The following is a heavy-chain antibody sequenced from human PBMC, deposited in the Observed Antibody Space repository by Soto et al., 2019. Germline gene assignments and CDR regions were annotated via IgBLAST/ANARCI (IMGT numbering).Heavy chain of an antibody. V-gene: IGHV3-23*05. CDR2: IDNSGDGS. D-gene: IGHD3-3*01. CDR3: AKIPSRGMIFGAGS. J-gene: IGHJ5*02. Sequence: GGSLRLSCAASGFIFRNHVLNWVRQAPGKGLEWVSAIDNSGDGSFYADSVKGRFIISRDNSKDTVFLHMNNLRPEDTAFYYCAKIPSRGMIFGAGSWGQGSLVTVSS. CDR1: GFIFRNHV.